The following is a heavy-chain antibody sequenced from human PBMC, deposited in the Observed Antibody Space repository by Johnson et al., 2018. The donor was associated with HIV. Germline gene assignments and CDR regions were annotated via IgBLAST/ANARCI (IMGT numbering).Heavy chain of an antibody. J-gene: IGHJ3*02. D-gene: IGHD2-21*01. CDR1: GFTFSSYA. CDR2: VSSSGGST. CDR3: AKSRAGGDYDAFDI. Sequence: VQLVESGGGLVKPGGSLRLSCAASGFTFSSYAMHWVRQAPGKGLEWVSTVSSSGGSTYYTDSVKGRFTISRDNSKNTLYLQVNSLRAEDTAIYYCAKSRAGGDYDAFDIWGQGTMVTVSS. V-gene: IGHV3-23*04.